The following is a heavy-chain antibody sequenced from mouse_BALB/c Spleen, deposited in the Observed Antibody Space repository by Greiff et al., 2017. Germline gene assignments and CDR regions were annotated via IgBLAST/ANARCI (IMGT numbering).Heavy chain of an antibody. CDR1: GFTFSSFG. Sequence: EVQLVESGGGLVQPGGSRKLSCAASGFTFSSFGMHWVRQAPEKGLEWVAYISSGSSTIYYADTVKGRFTISRDNPKNTLFLQMTSLRSEDTAMYYCARHYGYGYFDVWGAGTTVTVSS. V-gene: IGHV5-17*02. D-gene: IGHD1-1*01. J-gene: IGHJ1*01. CDR2: ISSGSSTI. CDR3: ARHYGYGYFDV.